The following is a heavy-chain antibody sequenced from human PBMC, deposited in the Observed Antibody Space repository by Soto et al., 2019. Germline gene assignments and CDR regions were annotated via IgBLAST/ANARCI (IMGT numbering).Heavy chain of an antibody. V-gene: IGHV1-69*06. CDR2: IIPIFGTA. CDR1: GGTFSSYA. D-gene: IGHD3-22*01. Sequence: SVKVSCKASGGTFSSYAISCVRQAPGQGLEWMGGIIPIFGTANYAQKFQGQVTISADKSISTAYLQWSSLKASDTAMYYCARSSYYDSSGSYGVDYWGQGTLVTVSS. CDR3: ARSSYYDSSGSYGVDY. J-gene: IGHJ4*02.